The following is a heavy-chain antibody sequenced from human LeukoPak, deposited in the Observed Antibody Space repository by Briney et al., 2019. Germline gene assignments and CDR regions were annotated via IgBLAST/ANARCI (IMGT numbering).Heavy chain of an antibody. CDR1: GFIFSNYG. CDR2: IRYDGSNK. J-gene: IGHJ4*02. V-gene: IGHV3-30*02. CDR3: AKDLLVGGSYFDY. Sequence: GGSLRLSCAASGFIFSNYGMHWVRQAPGKGLEWVAFIRYDGSNKYYADSVKGRFTISRDNSKNTLYLQMNSLRAEDMAVYYCAKDLLVGGSYFDYWGQGTLVTVSS. D-gene: IGHD1-26*01.